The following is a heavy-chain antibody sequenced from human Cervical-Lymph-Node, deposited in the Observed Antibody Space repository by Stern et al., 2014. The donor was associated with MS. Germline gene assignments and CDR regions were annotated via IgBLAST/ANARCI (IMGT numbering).Heavy chain of an antibody. V-gene: IGHV2-70*01. CDR2: IDWDEDT. CDR1: GFSLSTDGMC. Sequence: TLKESGPALVKPTQTLTLTCTFSGFSLSTDGMCVSWIRQPPGKALEWLALIDWDEDTSYTTSLQPRLTISRDTSKNQVVLTMTNRDPVDTGTYYCARSDVRAAGTDIVWTGLEFDYWGQGSLVTVSS. CDR3: ARSDVRAAGTDIVWTGLEFDY. D-gene: IGHD3/OR15-3a*01. J-gene: IGHJ4*02.